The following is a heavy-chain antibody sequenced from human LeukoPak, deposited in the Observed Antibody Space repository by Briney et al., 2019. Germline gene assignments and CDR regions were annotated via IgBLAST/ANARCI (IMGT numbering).Heavy chain of an antibody. CDR1: GFTFDDYA. CDR3: ATSDDILTGYYMN. V-gene: IGHV3-9*01. D-gene: IGHD3-9*01. CDR2: ISWNSGSI. Sequence: GGSLRLSCAASGFTFDDYAMHWVRQAPGKGLEWVSGISWNSGSIGYADSVKGRFTISRDNAKNSLYLQMNCLRAEDTALYYCATSDDILTGYYMNWGQGTLVTASS. J-gene: IGHJ4*02.